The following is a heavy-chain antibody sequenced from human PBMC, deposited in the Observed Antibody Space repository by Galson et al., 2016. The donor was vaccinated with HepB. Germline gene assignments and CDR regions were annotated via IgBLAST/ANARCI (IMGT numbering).Heavy chain of an antibody. CDR2: ISRTSCTI. D-gene: IGHD4-17*01. CDR1: GFTFSTYN. V-gene: IGHV3-48*02. J-gene: IGHJ2*01. Sequence: SLRLSCAASGFTFSTYNMNWVRQTPGKGLEWVSYISRTSCTIYYADSVVGRFTISRDNAKNSLYLQMNSLRDEDTAVYYCAGDPLDDYGDYEYWYFDLWGRGTVVTVSS. CDR3: AGDPLDDYGDYEYWYFDL.